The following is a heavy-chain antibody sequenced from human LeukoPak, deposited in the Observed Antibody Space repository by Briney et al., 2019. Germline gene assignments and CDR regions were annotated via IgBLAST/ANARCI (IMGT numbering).Heavy chain of an antibody. CDR1: GGSTSSSSYY. J-gene: IGHJ4*02. CDR3: ARRTSGSYFVFDY. D-gene: IGHD1-26*01. V-gene: IGHV4-39*01. CDR2: IYYSGST. Sequence: SETLSLTCTVSGGSTSSSSYYWGWIRQPPGKGLEWIGSIYYSGSTYYNPSLKSRVTISVDTSKNQFSLKLSSVTAADTAVYYCARRTSGSYFVFDYWGQGTLVTVSS.